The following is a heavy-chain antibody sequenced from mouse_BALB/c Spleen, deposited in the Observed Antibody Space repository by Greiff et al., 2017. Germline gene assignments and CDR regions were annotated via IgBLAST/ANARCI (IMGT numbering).Heavy chain of an antibody. D-gene: IGHD3-2*01. J-gene: IGHJ2*01. V-gene: IGHV1-14*01. Sequence: EVQLQQPGSELVRPGASVKLSCKASGYTFTSSVMHWVKQKPGQGLEWIGYINPYNDGTKYNEKFKGKATLTSDKSSSTAYMELSSLTSEDSAVYYCARGRQLGSSDYWGQGTTLTVSA. CDR1: GYTFTSSV. CDR2: INPYNDGT. CDR3: ARGRQLGSSDY.